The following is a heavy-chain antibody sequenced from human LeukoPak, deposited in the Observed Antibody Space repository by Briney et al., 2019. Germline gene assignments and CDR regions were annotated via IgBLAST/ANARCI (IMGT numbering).Heavy chain of an antibody. CDR3: ALGKNFGYHYFDF. D-gene: IGHD2-2*03. Sequence: GGSLRLSCAATGFTFNTYAMSWVRQAPGKGLEWVSAISDSGGSAYYADSVKGRFTISRDNSKNTLYLQMNSLRAEDTAVYYCALGKNFGYHYFDFWGQGALVTVSS. CDR2: ISDSGGSA. CDR1: GFTFNTYA. J-gene: IGHJ4*02. V-gene: IGHV3-23*01.